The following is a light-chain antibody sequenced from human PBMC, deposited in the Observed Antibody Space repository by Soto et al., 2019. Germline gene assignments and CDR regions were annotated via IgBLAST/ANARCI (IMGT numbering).Light chain of an antibody. Sequence: DIQMTQSPSSLSASVGDRVTITCRASQSISTYLHWYQQKPGKAPNLLIYAASTLQSGVPSRLSGSGSGTDFTLTISSLQPEDFATYFCQHGYSTPLPFRGGTKVDIX. CDR1: QSISTY. CDR2: AAS. J-gene: IGKJ4*01. CDR3: QHGYSTPLP. V-gene: IGKV1-39*01.